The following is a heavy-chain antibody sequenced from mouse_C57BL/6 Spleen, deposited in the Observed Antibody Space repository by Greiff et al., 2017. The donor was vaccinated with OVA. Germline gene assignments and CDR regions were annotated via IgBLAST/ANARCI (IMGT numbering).Heavy chain of an antibody. D-gene: IGHD1-1*01. J-gene: IGHJ3*01. CDR1: GYAFSSYW. Sequence: VKLQQSGAELVKPGASVKISCKASGYAFSSYWMNWVKQRPGKGLEWIGQIYPGDGDTNYNGKFKGKATLTADKSSSTAYMQLSSLTSEDSAVYFCAREGYYGSSSFAYWGQGTLVTVSA. CDR3: AREGYYGSSSFAY. V-gene: IGHV1-80*01. CDR2: IYPGDGDT.